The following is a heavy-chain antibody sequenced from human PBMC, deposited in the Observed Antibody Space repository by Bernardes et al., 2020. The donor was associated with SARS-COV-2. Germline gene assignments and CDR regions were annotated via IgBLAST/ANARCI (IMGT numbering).Heavy chain of an antibody. CDR1: GFTLGSYW. CDR2: INPDGSTT. J-gene: IGHJ4*02. CDR3: TRGGYEPFDY. V-gene: IGHV3-74*01. D-gene: IGHD5-12*01. Sequence: GGSLRLSCVASGFTLGSYWMHWARQAPGKGLVWVSRINPDGSTTTYADSVKGRFTVSRDNAENTLYLQMNSLRADDTAVYYCTRGGYEPFDYWGQGTLVTVS.